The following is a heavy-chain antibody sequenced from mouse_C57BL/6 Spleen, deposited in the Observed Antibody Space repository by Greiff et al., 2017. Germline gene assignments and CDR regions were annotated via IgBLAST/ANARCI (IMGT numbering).Heavy chain of an antibody. CDR1: GFTFSDYG. D-gene: IGHD1-1*01. CDR2: ISSGSSTI. Sequence: EVMLVESGGGLVKPGGSLKLSCAASGFTFSDYGMHWVRQAPEQGLEWVAYISSGSSTIYYADTVKGRFTISRDNATNTLFLQMTSLRSEDTAMYYCARMAIYYYGSIYWYFDVWGTGTTVTVSS. J-gene: IGHJ1*03. CDR3: ARMAIYYYGSIYWYFDV. V-gene: IGHV5-17*01.